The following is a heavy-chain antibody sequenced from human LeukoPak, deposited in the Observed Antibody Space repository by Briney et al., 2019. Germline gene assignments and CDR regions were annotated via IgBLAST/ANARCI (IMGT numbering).Heavy chain of an antibody. CDR2: IYYSGST. Sequence: PSETLSLTCTVSGGSISSYYWSWIRQPPGKGLEWIGYIYYSGSTNYNPSLKSRVTISVDTSKSQFSLKLSSVTAADTAVYYCARVSIGVSLDYWGQGTLVTVSS. CDR3: ARVSIGVSLDY. D-gene: IGHD3-22*01. CDR1: GGSISSYY. V-gene: IGHV4-59*01. J-gene: IGHJ4*02.